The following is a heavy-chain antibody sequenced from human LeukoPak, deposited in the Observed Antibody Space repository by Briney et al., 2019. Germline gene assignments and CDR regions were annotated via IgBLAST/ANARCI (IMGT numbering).Heavy chain of an antibody. D-gene: IGHD2-15*01. Sequence: GGSLRLPCAASGFTFSNAWMSWVRQAPGKGLEWVSAISDTGNTYHADSVKGRFTISRDSSKNTLFLQMNRLRPEDAAVYYCAKAPVTTCRGAFCYPFDYWGLGTLVTVSS. CDR1: GFTFSNAW. V-gene: IGHV3-23*01. CDR2: ISDTGNT. J-gene: IGHJ4*02. CDR3: AKAPVTTCRGAFCYPFDY.